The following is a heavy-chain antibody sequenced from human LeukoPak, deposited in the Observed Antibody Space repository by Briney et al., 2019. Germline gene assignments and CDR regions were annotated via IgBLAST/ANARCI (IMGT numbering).Heavy chain of an antibody. CDR1: GGSFSGYY. V-gene: IGHV4-34*01. CDR2: INHSGGT. CDR3: ARYGSRSYYGMDV. J-gene: IGHJ6*02. D-gene: IGHD6-13*01. Sequence: PSETLSLTCAVSGGSFSGYYWTWIRQPPGKGLEWIVEINHSGGTNYNPSLKSRVTISVDMSKNQFSLKLSSVTAADTAVYYCARYGSRSYYGMDVWGQGTTVTVSS.